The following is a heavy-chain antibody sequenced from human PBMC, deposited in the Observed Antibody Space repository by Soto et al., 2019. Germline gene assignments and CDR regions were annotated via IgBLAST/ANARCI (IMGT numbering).Heavy chain of an antibody. CDR2: ITAGNENT. CDR3: ARDLGMAVAGLLQH. D-gene: IGHD6-19*01. J-gene: IGHJ1*01. CDR1: GYTFTSYA. Sequence: ASVKVSCKASGYTFTSYAMHWVRQAPGQRLEWMGWITAGNENTKYSQNFQGRVTITRDTSASTAYMELSSLTSEDTAVYYCARDLGMAVAGLLQHWGQGTLVTVSS. V-gene: IGHV1-3*01.